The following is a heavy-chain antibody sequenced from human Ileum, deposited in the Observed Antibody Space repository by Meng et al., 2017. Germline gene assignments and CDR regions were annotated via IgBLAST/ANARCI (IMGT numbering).Heavy chain of an antibody. CDR2: IGAGSAGT. Sequence: GGSLRLSCAASGFSFQSYAMSWVRQAPGRGLEWVSAIGAGSAGTHYADSVKGRFSISRDDSQSTLFLQMSSLRAEDTAVYYCAKPLVAVAGTRWFDPWGQGTLVTVSS. CDR1: GFSFQSYA. V-gene: IGHV3-23*01. D-gene: IGHD6-19*01. CDR3: AKPLVAVAGTRWFDP. J-gene: IGHJ5*02.